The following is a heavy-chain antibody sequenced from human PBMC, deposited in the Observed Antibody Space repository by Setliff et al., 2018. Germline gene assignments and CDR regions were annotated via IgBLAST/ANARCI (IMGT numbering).Heavy chain of an antibody. Sequence: PGGSLRLSCAGSGFSFSIFWMSWVRQAPGKGLEWVATIKQDGSEKFYVDPVKGRFTISRDNAKNSLYLQMDSLRVEDTAMYFCARDRGGGLYDYWGRGTLVTVSS. CDR3: ARDRGGGLYDY. D-gene: IGHD3-16*01. J-gene: IGHJ4*02. CDR1: GFSFSIFW. CDR2: IKQDGSEK. V-gene: IGHV3-7*01.